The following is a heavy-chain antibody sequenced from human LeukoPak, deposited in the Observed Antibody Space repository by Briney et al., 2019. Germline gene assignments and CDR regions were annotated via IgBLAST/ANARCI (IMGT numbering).Heavy chain of an antibody. V-gene: IGHV3-30-3*01. J-gene: IGHJ6*03. CDR1: GFTFSGYT. Sequence: PGGSLRLSCAASGFTFSGYTMHWVRQAPGKGLEWVAVISHDGSNPHYADSVRGRFTISRDNSKNTLFLQMNSLTSEDTAVYYCAKGLVESYYYYYYMDVWGKGTTVTVSS. CDR3: AKGLVESYYYYYYMDV. CDR2: ISHDGSNP. D-gene: IGHD6-6*01.